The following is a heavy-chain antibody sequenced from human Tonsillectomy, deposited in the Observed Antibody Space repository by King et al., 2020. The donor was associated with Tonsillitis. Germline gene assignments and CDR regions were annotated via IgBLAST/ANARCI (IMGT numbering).Heavy chain of an antibody. D-gene: IGHD3-16*02. CDR3: ARGVNDYVWGSYRYDY. CDR1: GGSISSYY. J-gene: IGHJ4*02. CDR2: IYHRGST. V-gene: IGHV4-59*01. Sequence: QLQESGPGLVKPSETLSLTCTVSGGSISSYYWSWIRQPPGKGLEWVGYIYHRGSTSSNPSLKSRVTISVDTSKNQFSLNLSSVSAADTAVYYCARGVNDYVWGSYRYDYWGQGTLVTVSS.